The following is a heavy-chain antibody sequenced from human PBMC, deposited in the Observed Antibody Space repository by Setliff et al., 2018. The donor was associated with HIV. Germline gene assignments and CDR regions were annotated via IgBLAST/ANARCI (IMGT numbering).Heavy chain of an antibody. CDR2: LDPEDGKT. CDR1: GYTLTEVS. V-gene: IGHV1-24*01. D-gene: IGHD3-16*02. J-gene: IGHJ4*01. Sequence: ASVKVSCKVSGYTLTEVSMHWVRQAPGEGLEWMGGLDPEDGKTIYAQKFQGRVSMTEDTSTDTASMGLRGLRFDDTAVYYCAIVRRIITFGGLVGLVQSLYYFHCWGHGTLVTAPQ. CDR3: AIVRRIITFGGLVGLVQSLYYFHC.